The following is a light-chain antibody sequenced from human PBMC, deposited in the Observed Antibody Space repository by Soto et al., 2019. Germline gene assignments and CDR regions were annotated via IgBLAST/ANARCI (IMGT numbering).Light chain of an antibody. Sequence: QSALAQPASVSGSPGQSITISCTGSSSDVGGHNSVSWYQQHPGEAPKLMIYEDTERPSGVSHRFSGSKSGNTASLTISGLQAEDEADYYCCSYAGSLTYVFGSGTKLTVL. CDR1: SSDVGGHNS. CDR2: EDT. V-gene: IGLV2-23*01. CDR3: CSYAGSLTYV. J-gene: IGLJ1*01.